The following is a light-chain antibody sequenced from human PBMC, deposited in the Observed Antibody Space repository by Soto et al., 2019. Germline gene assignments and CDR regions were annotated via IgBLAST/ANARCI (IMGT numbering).Light chain of an antibody. Sequence: EIVVTQSPGTLSLSPGERATLSCRASQSVSSSYLAWYQQKPGQAHRLLIYGASSRATGIPDMFSGSGSGTDFTLTISRLEPEDFAVYYCQQYGSSPWTFGQGTQVEIK. V-gene: IGKV3-20*01. CDR2: GAS. CDR3: QQYGSSPWT. CDR1: QSVSSSY. J-gene: IGKJ1*01.